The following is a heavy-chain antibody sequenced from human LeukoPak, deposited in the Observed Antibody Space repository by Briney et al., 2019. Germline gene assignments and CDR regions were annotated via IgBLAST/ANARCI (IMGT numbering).Heavy chain of an antibody. V-gene: IGHV1-18*04. J-gene: IGHJ4*02. D-gene: IGHD6-13*01. CDR1: GYTSTSYG. CDR2: ISAYNGNI. Sequence: ASVKVSCKASGYTSTSYGISWGRQAPGEGLERMGWISAYNGNINYAQKFEGRVTMTTDTSTSTAYLELRSLRSDDTAVYYCARDLGAAGTLSLFDYWGQGTLVTVSS. CDR3: ARDLGAAGTLSLFDY.